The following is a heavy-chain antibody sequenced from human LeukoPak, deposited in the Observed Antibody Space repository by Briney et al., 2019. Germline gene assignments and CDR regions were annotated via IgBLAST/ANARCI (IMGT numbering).Heavy chain of an antibody. CDR3: VRDWPYSGSYGDLGFDY. D-gene: IGHD1-26*01. CDR2: ISYDGSNK. Sequence: PGGSLRLSCAASGFTFSSYAMHWVRQAPGKGLEWVAVISYDGSNKYYADSVKGRFTISRDNSKNTLYLQMNSLRAEDTAVYYCVRDWPYSGSYGDLGFDYWGQGTLVTVSS. J-gene: IGHJ4*02. V-gene: IGHV3-30-3*01. CDR1: GFTFSSYA.